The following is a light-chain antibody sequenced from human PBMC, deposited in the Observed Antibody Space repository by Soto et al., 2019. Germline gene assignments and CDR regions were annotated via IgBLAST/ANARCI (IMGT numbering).Light chain of an antibody. J-gene: IGKJ2*01. Sequence: EIVMTQSPATLSVSPGARAPLSCSASQSVSSNLSWHQQTPGQAPRLLIYGASTRATGIPARFSGSGSGTEFTLTISSLQSEDFAIYYCQQYDNWPPTYTFGQGTKLEIK. CDR1: QSVSSN. CDR2: GAS. V-gene: IGKV3-15*01. CDR3: QQYDNWPPTYT.